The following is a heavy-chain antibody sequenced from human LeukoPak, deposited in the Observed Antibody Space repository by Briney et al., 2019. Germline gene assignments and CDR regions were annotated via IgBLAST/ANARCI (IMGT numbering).Heavy chain of an antibody. V-gene: IGHV3-7*03. CDR1: GITFSTYA. D-gene: IGHD5-24*01. CDR3: AKEGRSLQTY. CDR2: IKEDGTET. Sequence: PGGSLRLSCVASGITFSTYAMSWVRQAPGKGLEWVANIKEDGTETYYVDSVKGRFTISRDNAKNSLYLQMNSLRVEDTAVYYCAKEGRSLQTYWGQGTLVTVSS. J-gene: IGHJ4*02.